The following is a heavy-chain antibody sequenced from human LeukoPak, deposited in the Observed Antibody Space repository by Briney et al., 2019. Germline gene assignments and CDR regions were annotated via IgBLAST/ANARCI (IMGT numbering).Heavy chain of an antibody. CDR3: ARDAFYGDYPDY. V-gene: IGHV3-11*04. D-gene: IGHD4-17*01. J-gene: IGHJ4*02. Sequence: GGSLRLSCAASGFTFSDYYMSWIRQAPGKGLEWVPYISSSGSTIYYADSVKGRFTISRDKDKNSLYLQMNGLRAEDTAVYYCARDAFYGDYPDYWGQGTLVTVSS. CDR1: GFTFSDYY. CDR2: ISSSGSTI.